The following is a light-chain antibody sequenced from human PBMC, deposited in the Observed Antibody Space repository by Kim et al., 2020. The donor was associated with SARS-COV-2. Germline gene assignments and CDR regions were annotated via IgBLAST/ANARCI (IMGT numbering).Light chain of an antibody. Sequence: SITISCTGPSSDVGGYKYVSWYQQHPGKAPKLVIYEVSNRPSGVSNRFSGSKSGNTASLTISGLQAEDEADYYCSSYIRGSTNYVFGTGTKVTVL. CDR3: SSYIRGSTNYV. CDR2: EVS. J-gene: IGLJ1*01. CDR1: SSDVGGYKY. V-gene: IGLV2-14*01.